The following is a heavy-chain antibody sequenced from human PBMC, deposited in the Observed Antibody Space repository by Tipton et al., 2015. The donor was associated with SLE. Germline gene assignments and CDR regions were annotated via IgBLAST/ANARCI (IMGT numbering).Heavy chain of an antibody. Sequence: TLSLTCAVYGGSFSAYYWSWIRQPPGKGLEWIGDINHSGSTNYNPSLKSRVTISLDMPKNQFSLRMKSMTAADTAVYYCVREGGMRSHYTDWGQGILVTVSA. D-gene: IGHD1-26*01. CDR2: INHSGST. J-gene: IGHJ4*02. CDR1: GGSFSAYY. V-gene: IGHV4-34*01. CDR3: VREGGMRSHYTD.